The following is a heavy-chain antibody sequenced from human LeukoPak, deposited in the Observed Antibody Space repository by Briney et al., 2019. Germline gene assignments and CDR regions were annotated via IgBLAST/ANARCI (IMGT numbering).Heavy chain of an antibody. V-gene: IGHV3-72*01. J-gene: IGHJ3*02. D-gene: IGHD6-25*01. CDR3: ARVSIAAVDAFDI. CDR1: GFTFSDHY. Sequence: GGSLRLSCAASGFTFSDHYMDWVRQAPGKGLEWVGRTRNKANSYTTEYAASVKGRFTISRDDSMNSLYLQMNSLKTEDTAVYYCARVSIAAVDAFDIWGQGTMVTVSS. CDR2: TRNKANSYTT.